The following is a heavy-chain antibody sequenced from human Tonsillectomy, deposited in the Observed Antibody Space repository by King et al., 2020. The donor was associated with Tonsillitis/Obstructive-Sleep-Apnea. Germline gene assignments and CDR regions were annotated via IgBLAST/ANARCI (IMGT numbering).Heavy chain of an antibody. Sequence: VQLVESGGGVVQPGRSLRLSCAASGFTFSSYTMQWVRQAPGKGLEWVAVISYDGSNKYYADSVKGRFTISRDNSKNTLYLQMNSLRAEDTAVYYCAGSSTGPWFDPWGQGTLVTVSS. CDR3: AGSSTGPWFDP. CDR1: GFTFSSYT. V-gene: IGHV3-30*04. D-gene: IGHD3-9*01. J-gene: IGHJ5*02. CDR2: ISYDGSNK.